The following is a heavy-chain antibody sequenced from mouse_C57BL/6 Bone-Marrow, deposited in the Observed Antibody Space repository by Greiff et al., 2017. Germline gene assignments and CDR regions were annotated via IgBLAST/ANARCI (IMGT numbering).Heavy chain of an antibody. J-gene: IGHJ2*01. CDR1: GYAFSSYW. CDR2: IYPGDGDT. Sequence: VQVVESGAELVKPGASVKISCKASGYAFSSYWMNWVKQRPGKGLEWIGQIYPGDGDTNYNGKFKGKATLTADKSSSTAYMQLSSLTSEDSAVYFCARIYYDYDGPLDYWGQGTTLTVSS. CDR3: ARIYYDYDGPLDY. V-gene: IGHV1-80*01. D-gene: IGHD2-4*01.